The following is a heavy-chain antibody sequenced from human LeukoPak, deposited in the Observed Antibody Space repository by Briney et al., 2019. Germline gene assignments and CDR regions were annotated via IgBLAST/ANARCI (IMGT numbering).Heavy chain of an antibody. CDR2: INTNTGNP. CDR1: GYTFTSYA. V-gene: IGHV7-4-1*02. Sequence: ASVKVSCTASGYTFTSYAMNWVRQAPGQGLEWMGWINTNTGNPTYAQGFTGRFVFSLDTSVSTAYLQMSSLKAEDTAVYYCARQAYCGGDCYSFDYWGQGTLVTVSS. CDR3: ARQAYCGGDCYSFDY. D-gene: IGHD2-21*02. J-gene: IGHJ4*02.